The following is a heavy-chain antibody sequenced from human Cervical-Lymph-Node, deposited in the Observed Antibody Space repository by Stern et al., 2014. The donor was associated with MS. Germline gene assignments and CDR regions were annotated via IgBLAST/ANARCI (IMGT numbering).Heavy chain of an antibody. CDR1: GFKFSIYW. D-gene: IGHD2-21*02. Sequence: EVQLVESGAELIRPGASLKISCKGSGFKFSIYWIAWVRQMPGKGLEWMGMIYPGDYETRYSPSFQGQVTMSADKSPSTAYRQWSSLNASDSAMYCCARQATAWASDVWGQGTLVTVSS. CDR3: ARQATAWASDV. CDR2: IYPGDYET. J-gene: IGHJ4*02. V-gene: IGHV5-51*01.